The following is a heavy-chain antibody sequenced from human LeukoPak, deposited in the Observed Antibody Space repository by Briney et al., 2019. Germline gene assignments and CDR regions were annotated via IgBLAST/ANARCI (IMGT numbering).Heavy chain of an antibody. J-gene: IGHJ4*02. D-gene: IGHD3-9*01. V-gene: IGHV3-13*01. Sequence: GGSLRLSCAASGFTLSGYDMHWVRQVQGKGLEWVSHIGTGGDTYYPGSVKGRFTISRENARNSLYLQMNSLRAGDTAVYYCASADILTGQFDYWGQGTLVTVSS. CDR3: ASADILTGQFDY. CDR2: IGTGGDT. CDR1: GFTLSGYD.